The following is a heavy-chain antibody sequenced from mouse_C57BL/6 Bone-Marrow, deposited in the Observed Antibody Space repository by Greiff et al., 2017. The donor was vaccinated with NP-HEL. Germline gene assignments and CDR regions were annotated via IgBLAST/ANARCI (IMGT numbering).Heavy chain of an antibody. Sequence: EVKLQESGGGLVQPGGSLKLSCAASGFTFSDYYMYWVRQTPEKRLEWVAYISNGGGSTYYPDTVKGRFTISRDNAKNTLYLQMSRLKSEDTAMYYCAGYDGYYVGFAYWGQGTLVTVSA. CDR3: AGYDGYYVGFAY. CDR1: GFTFSDYY. V-gene: IGHV5-12*01. CDR2: ISNGGGST. J-gene: IGHJ3*01. D-gene: IGHD2-3*01.